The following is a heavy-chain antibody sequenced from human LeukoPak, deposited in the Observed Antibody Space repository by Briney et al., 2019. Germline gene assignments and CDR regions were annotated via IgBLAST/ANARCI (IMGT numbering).Heavy chain of an antibody. D-gene: IGHD6-13*01. J-gene: IGHJ4*02. CDR1: GGSFSRSTYS. Sequence: SETLSPTCTVSGGSFSRSTYSWGWIRQSPGKGLEWIGSIYYDDGSTYYNPSLKSRVTISVDTSKNQFSLKLNSVTAADTAVYYCATAEPRGSVWYPYWGQGTLVTVSS. CDR2: IYYDDGST. CDR3: ATAEPRGSVWYPY. V-gene: IGHV4-39*07.